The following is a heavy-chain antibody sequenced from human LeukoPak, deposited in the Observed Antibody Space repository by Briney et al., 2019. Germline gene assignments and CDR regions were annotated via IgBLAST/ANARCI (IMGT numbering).Heavy chain of an antibody. CDR2: IYPTGST. D-gene: IGHD3-3*01. CDR1: GASITDYY. J-gene: IGHJ6*02. V-gene: IGHV4-4*07. CDR3: ARDSYDFWSGQYKNGLGDYYGVDV. Sequence: SETLSLTCDVSGASITDYYWSWIRQSAGKRLEWIGRIYPTGSTSYKTSLRTRLTISLDTSKNQVSLKLRSVTAADTAVYYCARDSYDFWSGQYKNGLGDYYGVDVWGQGTTVILSS.